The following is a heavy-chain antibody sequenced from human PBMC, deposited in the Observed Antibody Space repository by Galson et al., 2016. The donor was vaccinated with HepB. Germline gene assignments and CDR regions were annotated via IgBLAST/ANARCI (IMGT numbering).Heavy chain of an antibody. CDR2: IGAYNGNT. J-gene: IGHJ4*02. CDR3: ARGPIVLWECRNGWPHFDH. V-gene: IGHV1-18*01. Sequence: SVKVSCKASGYTFSSYGISWVRQAPGQGPEWMGWIGAYNGNTNYAQKFQGRVTMTTDTSTTTAYMELRSLRSDDTAVYYCARGPIVLWECRNGWPHFDHRGQGTLDTVAS. D-gene: IGHD6-19*01. CDR1: GYTFSSYG.